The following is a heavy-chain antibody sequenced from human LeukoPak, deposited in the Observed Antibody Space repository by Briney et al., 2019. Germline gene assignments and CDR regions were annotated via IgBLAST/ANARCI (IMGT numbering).Heavy chain of an antibody. CDR3: ARYIGYSYGVY. J-gene: IGHJ4*02. V-gene: IGHV4-59*02. Sequence: PSETLSLTCTVSGGSVSSYYWSWIRQPPGKGLEWIGHMYYSGSTNYSPSLKSRVTISVDKSKNQFSLKLSSVTAADTAVYYCARYIGYSYGVYWGQGTLVTVSS. D-gene: IGHD5-18*01. CDR1: GGSVSSYY. CDR2: MYYSGST.